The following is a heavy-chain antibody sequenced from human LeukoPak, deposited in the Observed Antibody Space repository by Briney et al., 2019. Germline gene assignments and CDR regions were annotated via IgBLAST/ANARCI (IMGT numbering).Heavy chain of an antibody. CDR2: SRNKANSYTT. CDR3: VRGKNSFDI. CDR1: GFTVSGNY. V-gene: IGHV3-72*01. Sequence: GGSLRLSCAVSGFTVSGNYMSWVRQAPGKGLEWVARSRNKANSYTTEYPASVKGRFTISRDASKNSLYLQMNSLNIEDTAVYYCVRGKNSFDIWGHGTMVTVSS. J-gene: IGHJ3*02. D-gene: IGHD2/OR15-2a*01.